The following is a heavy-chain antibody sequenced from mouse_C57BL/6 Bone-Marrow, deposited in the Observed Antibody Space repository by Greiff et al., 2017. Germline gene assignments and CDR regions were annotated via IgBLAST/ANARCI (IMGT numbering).Heavy chain of an antibody. Sequence: LVESGPELVKPGASVKISCKASGYSFTDYNMNWVKQSNGKSLEWIGVINPNYGTTSYNQKFKGKATLTVDQSSSTAYMQLNSLTSEDSAVYYCARLAIITTVETDWFAYWGQGTLVTVSA. CDR2: INPNYGTT. V-gene: IGHV1-39*01. J-gene: IGHJ3*01. CDR1: GYSFTDYN. D-gene: IGHD1-1*01. CDR3: ARLAIITTVETDWFAY.